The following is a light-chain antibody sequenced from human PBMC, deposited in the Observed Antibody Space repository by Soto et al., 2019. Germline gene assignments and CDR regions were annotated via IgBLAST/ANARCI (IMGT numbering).Light chain of an antibody. Sequence: DIQMTQSPSTLSASVGDRVSITCRASQSISNWLAWYQQKPGKAPKLLIYKASSLESGVPSRFSGSGSGTKFTLTISSLRPDDFATYSCQQYHSWVSFGQGTRLEIK. CDR3: QQYHSWVS. V-gene: IGKV1-5*03. CDR2: KAS. J-gene: IGKJ5*01. CDR1: QSISNW.